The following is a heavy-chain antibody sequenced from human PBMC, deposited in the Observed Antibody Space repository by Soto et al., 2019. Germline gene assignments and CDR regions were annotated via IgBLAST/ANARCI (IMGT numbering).Heavy chain of an antibody. D-gene: IGHD3-22*01. J-gene: IGHJ4*02. Sequence: ASVKVSCKTSGYTFTSYGISWVRQAPGQGLEWMGWISAYNGNTNYAQKLQGRVTMTTDTSTSTAYMELRSLRSDDTAVYYCARDRGDYYDSSGYPAYFDYWGQGTLVTVSS. CDR1: GYTFTSYG. CDR3: ARDRGDYYDSSGYPAYFDY. V-gene: IGHV1-18*01. CDR2: ISAYNGNT.